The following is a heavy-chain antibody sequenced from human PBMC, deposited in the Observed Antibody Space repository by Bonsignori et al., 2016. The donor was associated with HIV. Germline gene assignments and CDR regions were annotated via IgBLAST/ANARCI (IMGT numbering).Heavy chain of an antibody. CDR3: ARDRFSRYASSWQPDEIDI. CDR1: QYTFTGYY. V-gene: IGHV1-2*02. J-gene: IGHJ3*02. CDR2: INPNSGGT. D-gene: IGHD6-13*01. Sequence: ASVKVSCKASQYTFTGYYLHWVRQAPGQGLEWMGWINPNSGGTNYAQKFQGRVTMTRDTSISTAYMDLSRLRSGDTAVYYCARDRFSRYASSWQPDEIDIWGQGTMVTVSS.